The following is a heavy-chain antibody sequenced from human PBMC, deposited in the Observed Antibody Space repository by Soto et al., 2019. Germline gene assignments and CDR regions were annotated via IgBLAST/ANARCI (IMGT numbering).Heavy chain of an antibody. V-gene: IGHV4-4*07. J-gene: IGHJ5*02. D-gene: IGHD2-2*01. CDR3: ATGRSEVVTGAMDT. CDR2: IYPTGST. Sequence: SETLSLTCAVCGDSFSNYYCNWVRKSAGKGLEWIGRIYPTGSTTYNPSLKSRLTMSVDTSKNQFSLRLTSMTAADTAVYYCATGRSEVVTGAMDTWGQGTLVTVSS. CDR1: GDSFSNYY.